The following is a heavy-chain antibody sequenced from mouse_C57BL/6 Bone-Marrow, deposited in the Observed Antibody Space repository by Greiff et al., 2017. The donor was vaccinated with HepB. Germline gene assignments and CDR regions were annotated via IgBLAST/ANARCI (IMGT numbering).Heavy chain of an antibody. V-gene: IGHV1-64*01. CDR3: SPYVRYAMDY. CDR2: IHPNSGST. Sequence: VQLQQPGAELVKPGASVKLSCKASGYTFTSYWMHWVKQRPGQGLEWIGMIHPNSGSTNYNEKFKSKATLTVDKSSSTAYMQLSSLTSEDSAVYYCSPYVRYAMDYWGQGTSVTVSS. CDR1: GYTFTSYW. J-gene: IGHJ4*01. D-gene: IGHD2-12*01.